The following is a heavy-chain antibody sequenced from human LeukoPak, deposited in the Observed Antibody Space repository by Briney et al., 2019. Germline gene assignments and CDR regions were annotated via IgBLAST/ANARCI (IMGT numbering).Heavy chain of an antibody. CDR2: ISGSGGST. CDR3: AKDRLRGYSYGYEWDY. V-gene: IGHV3-23*01. Sequence: PGGSLRLSCAASGFTFSNYWMSWVRQAPGKGLEWVSAISGSGGSTYYADSVKGRFTISRDNSKNTLYLQMNSLRAEDTAVYYCAKDRLRGYSYGYEWDYWGQGTLVTVSS. D-gene: IGHD5-18*01. J-gene: IGHJ4*02. CDR1: GFTFSNYW.